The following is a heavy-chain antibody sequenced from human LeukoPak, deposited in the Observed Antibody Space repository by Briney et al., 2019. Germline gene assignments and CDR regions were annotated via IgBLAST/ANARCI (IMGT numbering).Heavy chain of an antibody. Sequence: ASVKVSCKASEGTFSSYAISWVRQAPGQGLEWMGRIIPIFGTANYAQKFQGRVTITTDESTSTAYMELSSLRSEDTAVYYCARDSPDSRGDYDDYWGQGTLSPSPQ. CDR2: IIPIFGTA. D-gene: IGHD3-10*01. V-gene: IGHV1-69*05. CDR1: EGTFSSYA. CDR3: ARDSPDSRGDYDDY. J-gene: IGHJ4*02.